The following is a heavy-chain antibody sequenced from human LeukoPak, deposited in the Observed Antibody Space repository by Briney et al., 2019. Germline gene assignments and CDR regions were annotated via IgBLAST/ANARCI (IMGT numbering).Heavy chain of an antibody. D-gene: IGHD6-13*01. CDR1: GGSISSYY. CDR3: AREGLIGSWYSTYYYYYMDV. J-gene: IGHJ6*03. CDR2: IYYSGST. V-gene: IGHV4-59*01. Sequence: SETLSLTCTVSGGSISSYYWSWIRQPPGKGLEWIGYIYYSGSTNYNPSLKSRVTISVDTSKNQFSLKLSSVTAADTAVYYCAREGLIGSWYSTYYYYYMDVWGKGTTVTVSS.